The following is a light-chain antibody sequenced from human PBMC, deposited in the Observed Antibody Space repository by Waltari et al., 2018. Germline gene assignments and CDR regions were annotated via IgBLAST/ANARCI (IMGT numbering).Light chain of an antibody. Sequence: QSVLTQPPSVSGSPGQRVTIPCTRSSPNIGAGYDVHWYQQVPETAPNVLTFGNTNRPSRVPDRFSGSKSGTSASLAITGLQAEDEADYYCQSYDSSLSGVVFGGGTKLTVL. CDR2: GNT. J-gene: IGLJ2*01. CDR3: QSYDSSLSGVV. CDR1: SPNIGAGYD. V-gene: IGLV1-40*01.